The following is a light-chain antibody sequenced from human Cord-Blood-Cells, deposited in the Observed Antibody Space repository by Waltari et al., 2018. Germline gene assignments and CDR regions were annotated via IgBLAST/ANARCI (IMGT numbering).Light chain of an antibody. CDR1: SSDVGVYNY. J-gene: IGLJ7*01. V-gene: IGLV2-14*03. CDR3: SSYTSSSTQHAV. Sequence: QSALTQPASVSGSPGQSITISCTGPSSDVGVYNYVSWYQQNPGKAPKLMIYDVSNRPSGVSNRFSGSKSGNTASLTISGLQAEDEADYYCSSYTSSSTQHAVFGGGTQLTVL. CDR2: DVS.